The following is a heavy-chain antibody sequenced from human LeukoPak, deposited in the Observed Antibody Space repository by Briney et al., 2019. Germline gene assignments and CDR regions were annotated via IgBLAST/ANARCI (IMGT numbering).Heavy chain of an antibody. CDR2: ISSSGSP. D-gene: IGHD1-26*01. CDR3: ASRTSNPVGAIDY. J-gene: IGHJ4*02. Sequence: SETLSLTCTVSGVSISSSDYYWSWIRQPPGTGLEWIGAISSSGSPYYNPSLKSRVTISVDSSKNQFSLKLTSVTAADTAVYYCASRTSNPVGAIDYWGQGALVTVSS. CDR1: GVSISSSDYY. V-gene: IGHV4-39*01.